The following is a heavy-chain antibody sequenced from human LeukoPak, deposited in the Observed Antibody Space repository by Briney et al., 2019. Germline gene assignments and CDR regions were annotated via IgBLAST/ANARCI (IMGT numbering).Heavy chain of an antibody. CDR2: IYYSGST. J-gene: IGHJ4*02. CDR3: ARGGRVPAANFDY. D-gene: IGHD2-2*01. Sequence: SETLSLTCTVSGGSISSYYWNWIRQPPGKGLEWIGYIYYSGSTNYNPSLKSRVTISVDTSKNQFSLKLSSVTAADTAVYYCARGGRVPAANFDYWGQGTLVTVSS. CDR1: GGSISSYY. V-gene: IGHV4-59*01.